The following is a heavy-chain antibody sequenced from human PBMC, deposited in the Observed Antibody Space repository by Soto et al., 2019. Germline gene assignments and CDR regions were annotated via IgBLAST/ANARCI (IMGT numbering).Heavy chain of an antibody. CDR1: GFTFSSYA. CDR3: AKDAGFWWLGLCAFDI. Sequence: EVQLLESGGGLVQPGGSLRLSCAASGFTFSSYAMSWVRQAPGKGLEWVSAISGSGGSTYYADSVKGRFTISRDNSKNTLYLQMNSLRAEDTAVYYCAKDAGFWWLGLCAFDIWGQGTMVTVSS. V-gene: IGHV3-23*01. D-gene: IGHD6-19*01. CDR2: ISGSGGST. J-gene: IGHJ3*02.